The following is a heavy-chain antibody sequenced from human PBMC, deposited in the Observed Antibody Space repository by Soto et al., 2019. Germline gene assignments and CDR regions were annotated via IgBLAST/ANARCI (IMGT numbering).Heavy chain of an antibody. CDR2: IYYSGST. CDR1: GGSISSSSYY. CDR3: ARHQYTSGLYELDY. Sequence: SETLSLTCTVSGGSISSSSYYWGWIRQPPGKGLEWIGSIYYSGSTDYNPSLKSRVTISVDTSKNQFSLKLTSVTAADTAVYYCARHQYTSGLYELDYWGQGTLVTVSS. J-gene: IGHJ4*02. D-gene: IGHD6-19*01. V-gene: IGHV4-39*01.